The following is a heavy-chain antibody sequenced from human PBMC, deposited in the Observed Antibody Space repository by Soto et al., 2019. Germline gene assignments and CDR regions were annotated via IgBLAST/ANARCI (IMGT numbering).Heavy chain of an antibody. CDR2: IRTKRSGGTT. D-gene: IGHD3-3*01. CDR1: GFNLGDYS. CDR3: ARSITIFGVVNV. V-gene: IGHV3-49*03. Sequence: PGGSLRLSCTASGFNLGDYSMSWFRQAPGKGLEWISFIRTKRSGGTTKCAASVEARFIISRDDSESIASLQMNSLKTEDTAVYYCARSITIFGVVNVWRKGTRVTVSP. J-gene: IGHJ6*04.